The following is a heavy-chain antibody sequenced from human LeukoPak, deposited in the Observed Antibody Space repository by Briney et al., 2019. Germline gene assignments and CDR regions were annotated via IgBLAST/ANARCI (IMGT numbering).Heavy chain of an antibody. V-gene: IGHV4-38-2*02. CDR3: ARGHDYGDYALDY. D-gene: IGHD4-17*01. Sequence: SETLSLTCTVSGGSISSGHYWGWIRQPPGKGLEWIGSMYHSGSTYYNPPLKSRVTISEDTSKNQFSLKLRSVTAADTAVYYCARGHDYGDYALDYWGQGTLVTVSS. J-gene: IGHJ4*02. CDR2: MYHSGST. CDR1: GGSISSGHY.